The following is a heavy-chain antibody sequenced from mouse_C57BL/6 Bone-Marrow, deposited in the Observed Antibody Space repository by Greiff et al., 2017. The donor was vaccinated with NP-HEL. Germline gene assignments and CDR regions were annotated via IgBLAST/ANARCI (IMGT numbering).Heavy chain of an antibody. V-gene: IGHV1-64*01. CDR1: GYTFTSYW. D-gene: IGHD1-1*01. Sequence: QVQLQQPGAELVKPGASVKLSCKASGYTFTSYWMHWVKQRPGQGLEWIGMIHPNSGSTNYNEKFKSKATLTVDKSSSTANMQLSSLTSEDSAVYYCARRYGSSHWYFDVWGTGTTVTVSS. J-gene: IGHJ1*03. CDR3: ARRYGSSHWYFDV. CDR2: IHPNSGST.